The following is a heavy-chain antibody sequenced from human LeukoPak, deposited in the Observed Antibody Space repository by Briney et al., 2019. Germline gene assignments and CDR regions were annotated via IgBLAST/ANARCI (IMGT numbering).Heavy chain of an antibody. Sequence: NPSETLSLTCAVYGGPFSGYYWNWIRQPPGKGLEWIGEINHSGSTNYNPSLKSRVTISVDTSKNQFSLKLNSVTAADTAIYYCARLLGMVYSIGGGEADYWGQGTLVTVSS. CDR2: INHSGST. J-gene: IGHJ4*02. V-gene: IGHV4-34*01. CDR3: ARLLGMVYSIGGGEADY. D-gene: IGHD2-8*01. CDR1: GGPFSGYY.